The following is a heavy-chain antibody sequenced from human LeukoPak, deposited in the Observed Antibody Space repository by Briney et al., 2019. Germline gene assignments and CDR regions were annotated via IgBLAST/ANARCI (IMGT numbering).Heavy chain of an antibody. V-gene: IGHV4-4*07. D-gene: IGHD4-17*01. CDR1: GGSISSYY. J-gene: IGHJ6*02. CDR2: IYTSGST. Sequence: PSETLSLTCTVSGGSISSYYWSWIRQPAGKGLEWIGRIYTSGSTNYNPSLKSRVTMSVDTSKDQFSLKLSSVTAADTAVYYCARDPPIHDYGDYYYYGMDVWGQGTTVTVSS. CDR3: ARDPPIHDYGDYYYYGMDV.